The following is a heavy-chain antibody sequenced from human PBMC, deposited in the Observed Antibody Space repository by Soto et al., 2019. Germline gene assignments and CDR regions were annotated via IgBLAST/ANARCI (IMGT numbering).Heavy chain of an antibody. CDR2: IIPIFNKV. V-gene: IGHV1-69*12. D-gene: IGHD2-15*01. Sequence: QVQLVQSGAEVKKPGSSLKVSCKSSGGTFSSYAISWVRQAPGQGLEWLGGIIPIFNKVNYAQKSQGRVTLTADDSTSTASMELSSLRSDDTAVYYCARAPIRLCSGDNCYSGLDSWGQGTLVIVSS. J-gene: IGHJ4*02. CDR3: ARAPIRLCSGDNCYSGLDS. CDR1: GGTFSSYA.